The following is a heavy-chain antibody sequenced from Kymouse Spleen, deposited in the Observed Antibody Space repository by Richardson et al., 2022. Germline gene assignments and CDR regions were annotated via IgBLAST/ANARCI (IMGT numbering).Heavy chain of an antibody. CDR1: GFTFSSYG. V-gene: IGHV3-33*01. D-gene: IGHD1-1*01,IGHD1-20*01,IGHD1-7*01. CDR3: AREDWNPLYFDY. CDR2: IWYDGSNK. Sequence: QVQLVESGGGVVQPGRSLRLSCAASGFTFSSYGMHWVRQAPGKGLEWVAVIWYDGSNKYYADSVKGRFTISRDNSKNTLYLQMNSLRAEDTAVYYCAREDWNPLYFDYWGQGTLVTVSS. J-gene: IGHJ4*02.